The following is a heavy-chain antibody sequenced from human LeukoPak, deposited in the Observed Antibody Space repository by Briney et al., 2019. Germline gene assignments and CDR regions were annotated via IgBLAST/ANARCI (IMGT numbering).Heavy chain of an antibody. CDR3: AIGITMIVVVNDYFDY. J-gene: IGHJ4*02. V-gene: IGHV1-2*02. Sequence: ASVKVSCKASGYTFTGYYMHWVRQAPGQGLEWMGWINPNSGGTNYAQKFQGRVTMTRDTSISTAYMELSRLRSDDTAVYYCAIGITMIVVVNDYFDYWGQGTLVTVSS. CDR2: INPNSGGT. D-gene: IGHD3-22*01. CDR1: GYTFTGYY.